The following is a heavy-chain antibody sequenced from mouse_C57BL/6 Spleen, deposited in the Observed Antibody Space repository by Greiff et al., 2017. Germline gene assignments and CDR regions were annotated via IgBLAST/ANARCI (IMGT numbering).Heavy chain of an antibody. CDR1: GYSFTGYY. D-gene: IGHD2-4*01. J-gene: IGHJ3*01. V-gene: IGHV1-42*01. Sequence: VQLQQSGPELVKPGASVKLSCKASGYSFTGYYMNWVKQSPEKSLEWIGEINPSTGGTNYKQKFKAQATLTVDKSSSTAYMQLKRLTSEDSAVYCCARLGDYDGFAYWGQGTLVTVSA. CDR2: INPSTGGT. CDR3: ARLGDYDGFAY.